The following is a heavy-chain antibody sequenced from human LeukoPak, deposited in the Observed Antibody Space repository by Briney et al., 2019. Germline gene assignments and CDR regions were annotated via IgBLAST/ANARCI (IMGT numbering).Heavy chain of an antibody. CDR1: GGSFSGYY. CDR2: INHSGST. V-gene: IGHV4-34*01. CDR3: ARLGSDDPDGSGSGYYTDY. Sequence: SETLSLTCAVYGGSFSGYYWSWIRQPPGEGLEWIGEINHSGSTNYNPSLKSRVTISVDTSKNQFSLKLSSVTAADTAVYYCARLGSDDPDGSGSGYYTDYWGQGTLVTVSS. D-gene: IGHD3-22*01. J-gene: IGHJ4*02.